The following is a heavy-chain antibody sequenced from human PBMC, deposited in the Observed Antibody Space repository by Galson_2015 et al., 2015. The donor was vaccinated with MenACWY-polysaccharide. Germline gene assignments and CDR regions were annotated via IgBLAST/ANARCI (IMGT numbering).Heavy chain of an antibody. D-gene: IGHD1-26*01. J-gene: IGHJ4*02. CDR1: GFFFNNYA. Sequence: SLRLSCAASGFFFNNYAMSWVRQAPGKGLEWVSVISGSDGSTYYADSVKGRFTISRDNSKNTLYLQMNSLRAEDTAVYYCAKDESRGTYFPDYWGQGTLVTVSS. V-gene: IGHV3-23*01. CDR3: AKDESRGTYFPDY. CDR2: ISGSDGST.